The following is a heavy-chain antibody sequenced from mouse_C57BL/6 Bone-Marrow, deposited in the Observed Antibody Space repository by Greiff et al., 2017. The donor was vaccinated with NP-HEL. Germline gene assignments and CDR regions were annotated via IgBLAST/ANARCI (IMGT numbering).Heavy chain of an antibody. J-gene: IGHJ2*01. CDR2: IRNKANGYTT. V-gene: IGHV7-3*01. CDR3: ARFHSSGYPDY. CDR1: GFTFTDYY. Sequence: EVKLVESGGGLVQPGGSLSLSCAASGFTFTDYYMSWVRQPPGKALEWLGFIRNKANGYTTEYSASVKGRFTISRDNSQSILYLQMNALRAEDSATYYCARFHSSGYPDYWGQGTTLTVSS. D-gene: IGHD3-2*02.